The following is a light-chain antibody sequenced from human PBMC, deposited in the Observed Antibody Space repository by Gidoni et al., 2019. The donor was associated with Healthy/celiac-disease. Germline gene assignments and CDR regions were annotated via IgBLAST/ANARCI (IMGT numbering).Light chain of an antibody. CDR1: ALPKQY. V-gene: IGLV3-25*01. Sequence: GQTARITCSGDALPKQYAYWYQQKPGQAPVLVIYKDSERPSGIPERFSGSSSGTTVTLTISGVQAEDEADYYCQSADSSGTFVVFGGGTKLTV. J-gene: IGLJ2*01. CDR2: KDS. CDR3: QSADSSGTFVV.